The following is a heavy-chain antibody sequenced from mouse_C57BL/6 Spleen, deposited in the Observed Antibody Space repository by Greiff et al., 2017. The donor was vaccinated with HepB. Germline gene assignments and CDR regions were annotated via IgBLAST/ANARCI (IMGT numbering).Heavy chain of an antibody. CDR1: GFTFSSYA. D-gene: IGHD2-3*01. CDR2: ISDGGSYT. J-gene: IGHJ2*01. V-gene: IGHV5-4*01. Sequence: EVKLVESGGGLVKPGGSLKLSCAASGFTFSSYAMSWVRQTPEKRLEWVATISDGGSYTYYPDNVKGRFTISRDNAKNNLYLQMSHLKSEDTAMYYCARDPYDVFDYWGQGTTLTVSS. CDR3: ARDPYDVFDY.